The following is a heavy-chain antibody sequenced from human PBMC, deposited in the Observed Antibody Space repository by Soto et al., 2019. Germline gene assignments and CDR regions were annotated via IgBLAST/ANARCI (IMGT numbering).Heavy chain of an antibody. CDR2: ISYDGSNK. V-gene: IGHV3-30-3*01. CDR3: ARDAVVIVLMVYAPRGPYFDY. CDR1: GFTFSSYA. D-gene: IGHD2-8*01. Sequence: PGGSLRLSCAASGFTFSSYAMHWVRQAPGKGLEWVAVISYDGSNKYYADSVKGRFTISRDNSKNTLYLQMNRLRAEDTAVYYCARDAVVIVLMVYAPRGPYFDYRGQGTLVTVSS. J-gene: IGHJ4*02.